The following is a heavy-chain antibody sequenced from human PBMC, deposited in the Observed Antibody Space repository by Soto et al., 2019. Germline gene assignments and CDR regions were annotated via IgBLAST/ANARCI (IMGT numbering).Heavy chain of an antibody. CDR3: ARDSRYYDSSGHGL. D-gene: IGHD3-22*01. CDR2: IYYSGST. CDR1: GGSISSYY. Sequence: PSETLSLTCTVSGGSISSYYWIWIRQPPGKGLEWIGYIYYSGSTNYNPSLKSRVTISVDTSKNQFSLKLSSVTAADTAVYYCARDSRYYDSSGHGLWGQGTLVTVSS. V-gene: IGHV4-59*12. J-gene: IGHJ4*02.